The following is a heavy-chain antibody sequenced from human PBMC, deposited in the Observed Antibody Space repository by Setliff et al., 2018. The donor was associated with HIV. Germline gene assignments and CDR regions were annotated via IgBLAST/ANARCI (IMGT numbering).Heavy chain of an antibody. J-gene: IGHJ4*02. Sequence: ASETLSLTCRLSGDSIVFDDSTRSYHCSWIRQPPGKGLEWIGSTPHNGGTYYNPDPSLTGRVTISLDTSKNQFSLKLAFVTAADTAVYYCARYSTLTTNFDYWGQGTLVTVSS. CDR3: ARYSTLTTNFDY. D-gene: IGHD4-17*01. CDR1: GDSIVFDDSTRSYH. CDR2: TPHNGGT. V-gene: IGHV4-39*07.